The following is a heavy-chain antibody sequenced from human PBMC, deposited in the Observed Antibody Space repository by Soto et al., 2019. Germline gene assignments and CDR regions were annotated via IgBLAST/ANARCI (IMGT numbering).Heavy chain of an antibody. CDR2: INHIGIT. Sequence: QLQLQQWGAGLFRPSETLSLTCAVYGGSFIHPYWSWIRQPPGKVLEWSGEINHIGITNYHPFLKFLVTLSVDTFKTQFSLKVSSVAAADTAVYSWARGDTLIGSRNWFDPLGQGTLVTVSS. CDR1: GGSFIHPY. CDR3: ARGDTLIGSRNWFDP. V-gene: IGHV4-34*01. D-gene: IGHD3-9*01. J-gene: IGHJ5*02.